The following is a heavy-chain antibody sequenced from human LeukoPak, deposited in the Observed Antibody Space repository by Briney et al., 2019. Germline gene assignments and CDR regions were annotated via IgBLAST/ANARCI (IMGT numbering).Heavy chain of an antibody. Sequence: SVKVSYKASGGTFSSYAISWVRQAPGQGLEWMGGIIPIFGTANYAQKFQGRVTITADKSTSTAYMELSSLRSEDTAVYYCARSDEPLYYFDYWGQGTLVTVSS. CDR3: ARSDEPLYYFDY. CDR2: IIPIFGTA. V-gene: IGHV1-69*06. CDR1: GGTFSSYA. J-gene: IGHJ4*02. D-gene: IGHD1-14*01.